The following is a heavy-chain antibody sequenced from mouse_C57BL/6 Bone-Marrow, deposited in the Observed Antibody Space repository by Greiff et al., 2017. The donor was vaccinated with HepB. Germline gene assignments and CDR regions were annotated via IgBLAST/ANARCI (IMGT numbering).Heavy chain of an antibody. V-gene: IGHV10-1*01. CDR2: IRSKSNNYAT. J-gene: IGHJ4*01. Sequence: EVHLVESGGGLVQPKGSLKLSCAASGFSFNTYAMNWVRQAPGKGLEWVARIRSKSNNYATYYADSVKDRFTISRDDSESMLYLQMNNLKTEDTAMYYCVRHGLRQGPYAMDYWGQGTSVTVSS. CDR1: GFSFNTYA. D-gene: IGHD2-4*01. CDR3: VRHGLRQGPYAMDY.